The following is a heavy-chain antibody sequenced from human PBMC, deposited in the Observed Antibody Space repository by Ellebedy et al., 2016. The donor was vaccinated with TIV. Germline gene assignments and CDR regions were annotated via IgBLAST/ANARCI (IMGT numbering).Heavy chain of an antibody. CDR2: INPNSGGT. Sequence: AASVKVSCKASGYTFTGYYMHWVRQAPGQGLEWMGWINPNSGGTNYAQKLQGRVTMTTDTSTSTAYMELSSLRSEDTAVYYCARDLSGSQPDAFDIWGQGTMVTASS. V-gene: IGHV1-2*02. CDR1: GYTFTGYY. D-gene: IGHD1-26*01. CDR3: ARDLSGSQPDAFDI. J-gene: IGHJ3*02.